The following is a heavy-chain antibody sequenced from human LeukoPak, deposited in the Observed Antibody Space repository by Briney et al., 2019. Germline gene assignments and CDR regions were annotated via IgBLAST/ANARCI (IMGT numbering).Heavy chain of an antibody. V-gene: IGHV4-59*01. CDR2: IYYSGST. CDR3: ARVWSSSSPDY. CDR1: GGSISSYY. D-gene: IGHD6-13*01. Sequence: PSEALSLTCTVSGGSISSYYWSWIRQPPGKGLEWIGYIYYSGSTNYNPSLKSRVTISVDTSKNQFSLKLSSVTAADTAVYYCARVWSSSSPDYWSQGTLVTVSS. J-gene: IGHJ4*02.